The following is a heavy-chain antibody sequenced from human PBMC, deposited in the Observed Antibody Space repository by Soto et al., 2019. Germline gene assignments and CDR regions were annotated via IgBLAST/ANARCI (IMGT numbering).Heavy chain of an antibody. CDR1: GGTFSSYA. CDR3: ARSIAASYYFDY. Sequence: GASVKVSCKASGGTFSSYAISWVRQAPGQGLEWMGGIIPIFGTANYAQKFQGRVTITADESTSTAYMELSSLRSEDTAVYYCARSIAASYYFDYWGQGTLVTVSS. J-gene: IGHJ4*02. D-gene: IGHD6-6*01. V-gene: IGHV1-69*13. CDR2: IIPIFGTA.